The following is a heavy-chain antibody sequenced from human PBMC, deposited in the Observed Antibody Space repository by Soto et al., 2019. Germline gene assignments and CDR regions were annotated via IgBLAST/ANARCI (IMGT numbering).Heavy chain of an antibody. V-gene: IGHV3-7*01. CDR3: ARDRYCSSTRCHRAYYYYGMDV. CDR1: GFTFSSYW. J-gene: IGHJ6*02. CDR2: IKQDGSEK. D-gene: IGHD2-2*01. Sequence: EVQLVESGGGLVQPGGSLRLSCAASGFTFSSYWMSWVRQAPGKGLEWVANIKQDGSEKYYVDSVKGRFTISRDNAKDPSYLQMNSLRAEDTAVYYCARDRYCSSTRCHRAYYYYGMDVWGQGTTVTVSS.